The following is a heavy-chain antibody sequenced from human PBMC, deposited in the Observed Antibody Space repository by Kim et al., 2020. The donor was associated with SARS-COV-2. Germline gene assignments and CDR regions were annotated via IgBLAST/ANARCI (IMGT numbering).Heavy chain of an antibody. CDR1: GFTFSNAW. CDR3: TTEGLRFLEPFDS. CDR2: IKSKTVGGKT. V-gene: IGHV3-15*01. D-gene: IGHD3-3*01. Sequence: GGSLRLSCAASGFTFSNAWMSWVPQAQGKGLEWVGVIKSKTVGGKTDYVDPVKGRFTISRDDSKKTLYLQMTSRKTEKTAVYYCTTEGLRFLEPFDSWG. J-gene: IGHJ4*01.